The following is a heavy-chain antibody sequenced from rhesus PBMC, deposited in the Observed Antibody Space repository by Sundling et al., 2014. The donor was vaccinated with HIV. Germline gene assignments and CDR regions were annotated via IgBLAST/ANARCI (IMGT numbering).Heavy chain of an antibody. J-gene: IGHJ4*01. CDR1: GGSMSGYY. D-gene: IGHD6-31*01. V-gene: IGHV4-165*02. CDR2: IGGSSGST. CDR3: ARELPGSGGFDY. Sequence: QVQLQESGPGLVKPSETLSLTCAVSGGSMSGYYWNWIRQPPGKGLEWIGYIGGSSGSTYYNPSLKSRVTISEDTSKNHFSLKLTSMTAADTAVYFCARELPGSGGFDYWGQGILVTVSS.